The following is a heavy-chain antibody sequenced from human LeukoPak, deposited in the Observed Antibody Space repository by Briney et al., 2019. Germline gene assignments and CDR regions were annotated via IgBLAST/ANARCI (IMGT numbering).Heavy chain of an antibody. CDR1: GYTFTGYY. CDR2: INPNSGGT. J-gene: IGHJ4*02. D-gene: IGHD6-19*01. V-gene: IGHV1-2*02. CDR3: ARDSGGSGWCDY. Sequence: GASVKVSCKASGYTFTGYYMHWVRQAPGQGLEWMGWINPNSGGTNYAQKFQGRVTMTRDTSISTAYMELSKLRSDDTAVYYCARDSGGSGWCDYWGQGTLVTVSS.